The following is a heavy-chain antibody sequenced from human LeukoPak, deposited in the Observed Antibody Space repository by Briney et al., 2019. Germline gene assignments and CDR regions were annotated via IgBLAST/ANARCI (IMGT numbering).Heavy chain of an antibody. D-gene: IGHD5-12*01. CDR2: LYSSGTT. Sequence: PGGSLRLSCVVSGFTVSTKYMNWVRQAPGKGLEWVSVLYSSGTTYYADSVKGRFSISRDSSESTLYLQMNSLRVEDTGVYYCARERATSGYYLAYWGQGTLVTVSS. CDR1: GFTVSTKY. CDR3: ARERATSGYYLAY. J-gene: IGHJ4*02. V-gene: IGHV3-66*01.